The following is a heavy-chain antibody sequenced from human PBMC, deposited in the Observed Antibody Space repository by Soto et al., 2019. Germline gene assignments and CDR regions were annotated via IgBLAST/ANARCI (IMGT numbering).Heavy chain of an antibody. CDR2: IIPIFGTA. D-gene: IGHD2-2*01. Sequence: QVQLVQSGAEVKKPGSSVKVSCKASGGTFSSYAISWVRQAPGQGLEWMGGIIPIFGTANYAQKFQGRVTISGDESTSTADMELSSLRSEVTAVYYWASLVDVLVPAASHNWFDPWGQGTLVTVSS. CDR1: GGTFSSYA. V-gene: IGHV1-69*12. CDR3: ASLVDVLVPAASHNWFDP. J-gene: IGHJ5*02.